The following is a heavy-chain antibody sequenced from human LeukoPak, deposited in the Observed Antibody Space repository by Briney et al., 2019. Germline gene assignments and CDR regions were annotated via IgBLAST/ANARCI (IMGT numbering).Heavy chain of an antibody. CDR3: ARGLVYAGDYVEDY. CDR1: GGSISSINW. V-gene: IGHV4-4*02. J-gene: IGHJ4*02. CDR2: INHSGST. Sequence: SETLSLTCGVSGGSISSINWCTWVRQPPGKGLEWIGEINHSGSTNYNPSLKSRVTISVDTSKNQFSLKLSSVTAADTAVYYCARGLVYAGDYVEDYWGQGTLVTVSS. D-gene: IGHD4-17*01.